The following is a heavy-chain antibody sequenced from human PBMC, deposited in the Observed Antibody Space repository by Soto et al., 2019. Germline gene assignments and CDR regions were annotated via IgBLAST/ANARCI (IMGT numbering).Heavy chain of an antibody. J-gene: IGHJ3*02. Sequence: QVQLVQSGAEVKKPGSSVKVSCKASGGTFSSYAISWVRQAPGQGLEWMGGIIPIFGTANYAQQVQGRVTITADESTSTAYMELSSLRSEDTAVYYCARGRSGSYYDAPDAFDIWGQGTMVTVSS. CDR1: GGTFSSYA. CDR2: IIPIFGTA. CDR3: ARGRSGSYYDAPDAFDI. V-gene: IGHV1-69*01. D-gene: IGHD1-26*01.